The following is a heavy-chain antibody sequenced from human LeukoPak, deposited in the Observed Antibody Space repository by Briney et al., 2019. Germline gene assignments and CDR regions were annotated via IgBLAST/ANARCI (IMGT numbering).Heavy chain of an antibody. Sequence: ASVKVSCKASGYTFTGYYMHWVRQAPGQGLEWMGRINPNSGGTNYAQKFQGRVTMTRDTSISTAYMELSRLRSDDTAVYYCAKNVYCYGGSFDYWGQGTLVTVSS. CDR2: INPNSGGT. CDR1: GYTFTGYY. J-gene: IGHJ4*02. V-gene: IGHV1-2*06. CDR3: AKNVYCYGGSFDY. D-gene: IGHD3-16*02.